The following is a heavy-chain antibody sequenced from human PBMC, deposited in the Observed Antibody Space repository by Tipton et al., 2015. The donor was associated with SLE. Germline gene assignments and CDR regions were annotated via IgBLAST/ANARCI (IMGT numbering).Heavy chain of an antibody. CDR3: ARAPTVANILYYGMDV. Sequence: TLSLTCAVSAFSISSGSYYWSWIRQPAGKGLEWIGHIYTSGITNANPPLKSRVTISIDTSKNQFSLKLSSVTAADTAVYYCARAPTVANILYYGMDVWGQGTTVTVSS. CDR1: AFSISSGSYY. V-gene: IGHV4-61*09. D-gene: IGHD4-23*01. CDR2: IYTSGIT. J-gene: IGHJ6*02.